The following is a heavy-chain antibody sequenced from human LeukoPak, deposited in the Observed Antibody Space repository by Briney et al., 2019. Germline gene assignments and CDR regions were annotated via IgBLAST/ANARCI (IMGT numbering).Heavy chain of an antibody. J-gene: IGHJ5*02. CDR3: ARDYSSSWYGGFDP. CDR1: GGSISSYY. V-gene: IGHV4-4*07. Sequence: SETLSLTCTVSGGSISSYYWSWIRQPARKGLEWIGRIYTSGSTNYNPSLKSRVTMSVDTSKNQFSLKLSSVTAADTAVYYCARDYSSSWYGGFDPWGQGTLVTVSS. CDR2: IYTSGST. D-gene: IGHD6-13*01.